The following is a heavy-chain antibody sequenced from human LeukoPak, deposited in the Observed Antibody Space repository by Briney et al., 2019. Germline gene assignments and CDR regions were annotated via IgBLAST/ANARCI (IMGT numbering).Heavy chain of an antibody. CDR2: ISAYNGAT. CDR1: GYTFNRYG. J-gene: IGHJ5*02. D-gene: IGHD3-9*01. Sequence: ASVKVSCKASGYTFNRYGISWVRQAPGQGLEWMGWISAYNGATNYAQKLQGRVTMTTDTSTSTAYMELRSLRSDDTAVYYCARRYYDILTGFNWFDPWGQGTLVTVSS. CDR3: ARRYYDILTGFNWFDP. V-gene: IGHV1-18*01.